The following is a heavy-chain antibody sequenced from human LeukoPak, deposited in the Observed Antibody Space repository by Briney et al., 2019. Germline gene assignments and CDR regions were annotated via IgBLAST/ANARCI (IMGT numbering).Heavy chain of an antibody. Sequence: SVTVSCTASGGTFSSYAISWVRQAPGQGLEWMGGIIPIFGTANYAQKFQGRVSITADESTSTAYMELSSLRSEDTAVYYCAIQYIAARRKGGYYYYGMDVWGQGTTVTVSS. CDR1: GGTFSSYA. CDR2: IIPIFGTA. D-gene: IGHD6-6*01. CDR3: AIQYIAARRKGGYYYYGMDV. V-gene: IGHV1-69*13. J-gene: IGHJ6*02.